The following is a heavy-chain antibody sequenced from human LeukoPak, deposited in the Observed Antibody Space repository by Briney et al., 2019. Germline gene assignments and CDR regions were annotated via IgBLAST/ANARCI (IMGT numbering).Heavy chain of an antibody. D-gene: IGHD6-19*01. CDR2: SRNKANYYTT. J-gene: IGHJ4*02. Sequence: PGGSLRLSCAASGLTFSEYYMDWVRQTPGKGLEWVGRSRNKANYYTTDYAASVRGRFTISRDDSKSSVSLQMNSLRTEDTALYYCTSLRVGGTPYFDNWGQGTLVTVSS. CDR3: TSLRVGGTPYFDN. CDR1: GLTFSEYY. V-gene: IGHV3-72*01.